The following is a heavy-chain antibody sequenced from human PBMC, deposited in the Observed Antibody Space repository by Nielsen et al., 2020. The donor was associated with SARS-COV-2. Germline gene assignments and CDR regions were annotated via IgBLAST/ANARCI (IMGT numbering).Heavy chain of an antibody. D-gene: IGHD2-2*01. CDR3: ARVAIPAVYNGMDV. CDR1: GFTFDDYA. V-gene: IGHV3-9*01. Sequence: SLKISCAASGFTFDDYAMHWVRQAPGKGLEWVSGISWNSGSIGYADSVKGRFTISRDNAKKTLYLQMDSLRAEDTAVYYCARVAIPAVYNGMDVWGQGTTVIVSS. CDR2: ISWNSGSI. J-gene: IGHJ6*02.